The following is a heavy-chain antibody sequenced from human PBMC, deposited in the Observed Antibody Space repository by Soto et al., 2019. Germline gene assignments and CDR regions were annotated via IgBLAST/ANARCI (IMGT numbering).Heavy chain of an antibody. V-gene: IGHV1-69*13. D-gene: IGHD3-22*01. CDR1: GGTFSTYA. CDR2: IIPLFGTA. J-gene: IGHJ4*02. Sequence: VASVKVSCKASGGTFSTYAIDWVRQAPGQGLEWMGGIIPLFGTAKYAQNFQGGITITADESTNTAYMELRSLRSQDTAVYYCARGVHYDSSGYYYFYWGQGTLVTVSS. CDR3: ARGVHYDSSGYYYFY.